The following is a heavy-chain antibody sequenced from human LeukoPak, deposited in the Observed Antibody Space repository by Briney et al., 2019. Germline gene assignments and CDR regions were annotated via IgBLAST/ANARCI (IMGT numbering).Heavy chain of an antibody. CDR1: GFTFSSYG. D-gene: IGHD3-9*01. Sequence: GGSLRLSCAASGFTFSSYGMHWVRQAPGKGLEWVAFIRYDGSNKYYADSVKGRFTISRDNSKNTLYLQMNSLRAEDTAVYYCARDLDDILTGYIPFDYWGQGTLVTVSS. CDR3: ARDLDDILTGYIPFDY. J-gene: IGHJ4*02. V-gene: IGHV3-30*02. CDR2: IRYDGSNK.